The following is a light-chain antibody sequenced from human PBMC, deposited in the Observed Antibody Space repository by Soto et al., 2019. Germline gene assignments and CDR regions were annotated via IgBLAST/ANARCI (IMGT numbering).Light chain of an antibody. Sequence: QSVLTQPPSVSGAPGQRITISCTGSSSNIGAGYDVHWYRQLPGTAPKLLIFADTKRPSGVPDRFSGSKSGTSASLAITGLRSEDEADYYCAAWDDSLSGRVFGGGTKLTVL. CDR3: AAWDDSLSGRV. J-gene: IGLJ3*02. CDR1: SSNIGAGYD. CDR2: ADT. V-gene: IGLV1-40*01.